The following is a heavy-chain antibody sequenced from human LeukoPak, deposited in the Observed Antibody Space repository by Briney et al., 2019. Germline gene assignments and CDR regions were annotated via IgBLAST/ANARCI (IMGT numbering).Heavy chain of an antibody. Sequence: GGSLRLSCAASGFTFSSYAMSWVRQAPGKGLEWVSAISGSGGSTYYADSVKGRFTISRDNSNNTLYLQMNSLRAEDTAVYYCANQLWFGEYFQHWGQGTLVTVSS. CDR1: GFTFSSYA. J-gene: IGHJ1*01. D-gene: IGHD3-10*01. CDR2: ISGSGGST. V-gene: IGHV3-23*01. CDR3: ANQLWFGEYFQH.